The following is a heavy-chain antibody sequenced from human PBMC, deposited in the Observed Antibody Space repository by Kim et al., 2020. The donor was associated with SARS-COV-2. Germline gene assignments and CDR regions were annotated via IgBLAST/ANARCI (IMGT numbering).Heavy chain of an antibody. CDR3: AGWSGSFRISWYFDL. D-gene: IGHD1-26*01. V-gene: IGHV4-4*07. CDR1: GGSLSLYS. Sequence: SETLSLTCTVSGGSLSLYSWNWIRQPAGKGLEWIGRIFTTGSLNYNPSLKSRVTMSVDTSKNQFSLQLISVTAADTAIYYCAGWSGSFRISWYFDLWGRG. J-gene: IGHJ2*01. CDR2: IFTTGSL.